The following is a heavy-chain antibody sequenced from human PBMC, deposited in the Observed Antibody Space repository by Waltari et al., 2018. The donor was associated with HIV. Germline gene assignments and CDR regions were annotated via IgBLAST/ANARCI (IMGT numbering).Heavy chain of an antibody. V-gene: IGHV3-74*01. CDR3: TRDLARYNWNDIPLDY. CDR2: ISSDGTTT. Sequence: EVQLVESGGGLVQPGGSLRLPCAPSGLTFRSYRRHWVRQAPGKGLVWVSRISSDGTTTSYADSVKGRFTISRDNAKNTLYLQMNSLRAEDTAVYYCTRDLARYNWNDIPLDYWGQGALVTVSS. J-gene: IGHJ4*02. CDR1: GLTFRSYR. D-gene: IGHD1-20*01.